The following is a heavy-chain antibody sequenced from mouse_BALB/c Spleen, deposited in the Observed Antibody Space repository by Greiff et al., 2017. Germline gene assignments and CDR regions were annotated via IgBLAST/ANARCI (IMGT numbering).Heavy chain of an antibody. Sequence: QVQLQQSGAELVRPGASVTLSCKASGYTFTDYEMHWVKQTPVHGLEWIGAIDPETGGTAYNQKFKGKATLTADKSSSTAYMELRSLTSEDSAVYYCTSIYYDYDGAYWGQGTLVTVSA. CDR3: TSIYYDYDGAY. CDR2: IDPETGGT. D-gene: IGHD2-4*01. CDR1: GYTFTDYE. J-gene: IGHJ3*01. V-gene: IGHV1-15*01.